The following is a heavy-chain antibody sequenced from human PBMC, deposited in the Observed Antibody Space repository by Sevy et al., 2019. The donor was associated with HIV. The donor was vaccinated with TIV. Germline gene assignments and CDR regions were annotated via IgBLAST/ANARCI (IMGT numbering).Heavy chain of an antibody. J-gene: IGHJ4*02. D-gene: IGHD3-3*01. CDR1: GGSISSSNYY. CDR3: ARRDYYGYSDS. Sequence: SETLSLTCTVSGGSISSSNYYWGWIRQPPEKGLEWIGTIYYSGSAYYNSSLKSRVTIFIDTSNNQFSLRLSSVTAADTAVYYCARRDYYGYSDSWGQGTLVTVSS. CDR2: IYYSGSA. V-gene: IGHV4-39*01.